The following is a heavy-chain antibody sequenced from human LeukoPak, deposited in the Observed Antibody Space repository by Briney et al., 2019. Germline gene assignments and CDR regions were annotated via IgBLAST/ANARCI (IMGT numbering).Heavy chain of an antibody. CDR2: INHSGST. Sequence: SETLSLTCAVYGGSFSGYYWSWIRQPPGKGLEWIGEINHSGSTNYNPSLKSRVTISVDTSKNQFSLRLSSVTAADTAVYYCGRAPWGMFDLWGRGTLVTVSS. J-gene: IGHJ2*01. CDR1: GGSFSGYY. CDR3: GRAPWGMFDL. V-gene: IGHV4-34*01. D-gene: IGHD3-16*01.